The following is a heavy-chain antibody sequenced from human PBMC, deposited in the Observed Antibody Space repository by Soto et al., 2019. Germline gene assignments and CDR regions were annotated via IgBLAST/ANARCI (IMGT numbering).Heavy chain of an antibody. CDR1: GGTFSSYT. J-gene: IGHJ5*02. V-gene: IGHV1-69*04. Sequence: GASVKVSCKASGGTFSSYTISWVRQAPGQGLEWMGRIIPILGIANYAQKFQGRVTITRDKSTSTVYMELSSLRSEDTAVYYCARDSGIAVAGSHFDPWGQGTLVTVSS. CDR2: IIPILGIA. CDR3: ARDSGIAVAGSHFDP. D-gene: IGHD6-19*01.